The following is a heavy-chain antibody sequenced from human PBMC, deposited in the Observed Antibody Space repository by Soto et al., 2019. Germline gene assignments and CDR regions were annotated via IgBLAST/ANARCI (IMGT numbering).Heavy chain of an antibody. J-gene: IGHJ4*02. V-gene: IGHV1-69*12. Sequence: QVQLVQSGAAVTRPGSSVTVSCKASGGTFSSSVFDWVRQTPGQGLEWMGRIIPMFGTTDYAQKFQVRVTSSADEATTTAYMDLSSLRSDDTAVYYCAREALGATWDYWGQGTLVTVSS. CDR1: GGTFSSSV. CDR3: AREALGATWDY. D-gene: IGHD1-26*01. CDR2: IIPMFGTT.